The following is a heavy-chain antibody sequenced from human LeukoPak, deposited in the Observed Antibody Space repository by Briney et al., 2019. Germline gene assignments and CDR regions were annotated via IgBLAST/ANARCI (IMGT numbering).Heavy chain of an antibody. J-gene: IGHJ4*02. V-gene: IGHV3-9*03. D-gene: IGHD3-3*01. Sequence: PGGSLRLSCAASGFIFDDYAMHWVRQTPGKGLEWVSGISWNSDSIVYADSVKGRFTISRDNAKNSLYLQMNSLRSEDMALYYCVKDKTDFWSGYFDYWGQGTLVTVSA. CDR3: VKDKTDFWSGYFDY. CDR1: GFIFDDYA. CDR2: ISWNSDSI.